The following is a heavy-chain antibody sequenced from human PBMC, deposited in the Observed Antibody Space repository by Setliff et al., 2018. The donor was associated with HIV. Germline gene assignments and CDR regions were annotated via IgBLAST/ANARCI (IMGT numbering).Heavy chain of an antibody. CDR1: GLPFSGVW. Sequence: GGSLRLSCVVSGLPFSGVWMSWVRQASGKGLEWVGRIKSKHYGETTDYAAPVKGRFTISRDDSKNTLYLQMNSLKTEDTAVYYCATDDFFNSGGPPGGPDYFDYWGQGTLVTVSS. V-gene: IGHV3-15*01. CDR2: IKSKHYGETT. D-gene: IGHD2-15*01. J-gene: IGHJ4*02. CDR3: ATDDFFNSGGPPGGPDYFDY.